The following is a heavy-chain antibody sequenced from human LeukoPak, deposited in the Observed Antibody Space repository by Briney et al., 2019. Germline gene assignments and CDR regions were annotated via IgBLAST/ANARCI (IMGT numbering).Heavy chain of an antibody. Sequence: SETLSLTCTVSGASVSKYYWSWIRQPPGKGLEWIGYIYYSGSTNYNPSLKSRVTISVDTSKNQFSLKLSSVTAADTAVYYCARRGYCSSTSCPQGHYYMDVWGKGTTVTISS. CDR3: ARRGYCSSTSCPQGHYYMDV. D-gene: IGHD2-2*01. J-gene: IGHJ6*03. CDR1: GASVSKYY. CDR2: IYYSGST. V-gene: IGHV4-59*02.